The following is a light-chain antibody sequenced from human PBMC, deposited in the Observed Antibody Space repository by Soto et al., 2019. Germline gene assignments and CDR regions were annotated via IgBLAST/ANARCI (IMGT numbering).Light chain of an antibody. J-gene: IGKJ1*01. Sequence: EIVLTQSPGTLSLPPGEKATLSCRASQSVGDTFLSWYQQKPGLAPRLLIYGVSNRATGIPDRFSGSGSGTDFILTISRLEPEDFALYYCGQFVSSPPRTFGQGTKVDIK. V-gene: IGKV3-20*01. CDR3: GQFVSSPPRT. CDR1: QSVGDTF. CDR2: GVS.